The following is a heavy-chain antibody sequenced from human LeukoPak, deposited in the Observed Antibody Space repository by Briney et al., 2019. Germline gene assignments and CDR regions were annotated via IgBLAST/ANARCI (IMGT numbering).Heavy chain of an antibody. V-gene: IGHV4-59*01. CDR1: GGSISIYY. Sequence: SETLSLTCTASGGSISIYYWSWIRQPPGKGLEWIGYFYYSGSTNYNPSLKSRVTISVDTSKNQFSLRLSSVTAADTAVYYCARGKNYYGSASDPSDYWGQGTLVTVSS. CDR2: FYYSGST. D-gene: IGHD3-10*01. J-gene: IGHJ4*02. CDR3: ARGKNYYGSASDPSDY.